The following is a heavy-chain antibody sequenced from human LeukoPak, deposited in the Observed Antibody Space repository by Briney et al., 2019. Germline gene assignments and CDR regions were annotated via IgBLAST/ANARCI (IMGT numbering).Heavy chain of an antibody. V-gene: IGHV1-18*01. Sequence: ASVKVSCKASGYTFTSYGLSWVRQAPGQGLEWMGWISAYNGNTNYAQKLQGRVTMTTDTSTSTAYMELRSLRSDDTAVYYCARVVVVPAASPSTGYYYYYMDVWGKGTTVTVSS. CDR3: ARVVVVPAASPSTGYYYYYMDV. CDR1: GYTFTSYG. CDR2: ISAYNGNT. D-gene: IGHD2-2*01. J-gene: IGHJ6*03.